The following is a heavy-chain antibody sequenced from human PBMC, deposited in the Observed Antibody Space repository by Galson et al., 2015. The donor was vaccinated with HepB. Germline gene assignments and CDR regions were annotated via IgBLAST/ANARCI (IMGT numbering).Heavy chain of an antibody. Sequence: SLRLSCAASGFTFSSYWMSWVRQAPGKGLEWVANIKQDGSEKYYVDSVKGRFTISRDNAKNSLYLQMNSLRAEDTAVYYCARPDSWQDTPGISNFDYWGQGTLVTVSS. CDR1: GFTFSSYW. V-gene: IGHV3-7*03. CDR3: ARPDSWQDTPGISNFDY. CDR2: IKQDGSEK. D-gene: IGHD2-15*01. J-gene: IGHJ4*02.